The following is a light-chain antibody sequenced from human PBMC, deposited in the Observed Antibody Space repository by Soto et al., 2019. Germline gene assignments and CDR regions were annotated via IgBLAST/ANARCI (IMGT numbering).Light chain of an antibody. Sequence: EIVLTQSPGTLSFSPVERSTLSCRASETFSSTYLAWYQQKPGQAPSLLIYDASIRATGIPDRFSGSGSGTDFTLTISRLEPEDFAVYYCQQYVSSPLTFGQGTKVDIK. CDR3: QQYVSSPLT. CDR1: ETFSSTY. V-gene: IGKV3-20*01. CDR2: DAS. J-gene: IGKJ1*01.